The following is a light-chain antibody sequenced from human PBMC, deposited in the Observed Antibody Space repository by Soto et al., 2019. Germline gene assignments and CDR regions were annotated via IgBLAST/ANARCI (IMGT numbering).Light chain of an antibody. Sequence: QSALTQPASVSGSPGQSITISCTGTSSDVGGYNYVSWYQQHPGKVPKLMMFDVNNRPSGVSNRFSGSKSGNTASLTISGLQAEDEADYFCCSYAIGSVYVFGTGTKLTVL. V-gene: IGLV2-14*01. CDR2: DVN. CDR3: CSYAIGSVYV. J-gene: IGLJ1*01. CDR1: SSDVGGYNY.